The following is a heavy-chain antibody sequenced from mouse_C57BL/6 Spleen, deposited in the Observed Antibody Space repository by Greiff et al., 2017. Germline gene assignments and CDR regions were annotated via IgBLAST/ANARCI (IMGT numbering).Heavy chain of an antibody. CDR1: GYTFTSYG. Sequence: QVQLQQSGAELARPGASVKLSCKASGYTFTSYGISWVKQRTGQGLEWIGEIYPRSGNTYYNEKFKGKATLTADKSSSTAYMELRSLTSEDSAVYFCAQFITTHFDDWGQGTTLTVSS. CDR3: AQFITTHFDD. CDR2: IYPRSGNT. J-gene: IGHJ2*01. V-gene: IGHV1-81*01. D-gene: IGHD1-1*01.